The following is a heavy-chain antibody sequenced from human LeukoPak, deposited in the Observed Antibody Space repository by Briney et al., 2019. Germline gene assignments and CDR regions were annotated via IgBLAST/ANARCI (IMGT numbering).Heavy chain of an antibody. CDR2: IIPIFGTA. CDR3: ARDAPLAYCGGDCYEAFDI. D-gene: IGHD2-21*02. V-gene: IGHV1-69*06. CDR1: GGTFSSYA. Sequence: SVKVSCKASGGTFSSYAISWVRQAPGQGLERMGRIIPIFGTANYAHKFQGRVTITADKSTSTAYMELSSLRSEDAAVYYCARDAPLAYCGGDCYEAFDIWGQGTMVTVSS. J-gene: IGHJ3*02.